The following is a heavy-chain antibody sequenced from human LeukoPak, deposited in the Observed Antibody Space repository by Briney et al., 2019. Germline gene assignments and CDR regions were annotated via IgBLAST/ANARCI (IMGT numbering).Heavy chain of an antibody. CDR1: GGSISSGGYY. CDR2: IYYSGST. D-gene: IGHD2-15*01. J-gene: IGHJ3*02. V-gene: IGHV4-31*03. CDR3: ARDKDTWGAFDI. Sequence: SETLSLTCTVSGGSISSGGYYWSWIRQHPGKGLEWIGYIYYSGSTYYNPSLKSRVTISVDTSKNQFSLKLSSVTAADTAVYYCARDKDTWGAFDIWAKGQWSPSLQ.